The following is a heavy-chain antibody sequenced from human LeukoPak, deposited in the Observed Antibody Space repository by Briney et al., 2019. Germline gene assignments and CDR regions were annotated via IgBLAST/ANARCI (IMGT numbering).Heavy chain of an antibody. CDR3: ARDIGYSYSHFDY. D-gene: IGHD6-13*01. V-gene: IGHV1-18*01. Sequence: GASVKVSCKASGYTFTSYGISWVRQAPGQGLEWMGWISAYNGYTSYAQNLQGRVTITRDTSTSTVYMELRSLRSDDTAVYYCARDIGYSYSHFDYWGQGTLVTVSS. CDR1: GYTFTSYG. J-gene: IGHJ4*02. CDR2: ISAYNGYT.